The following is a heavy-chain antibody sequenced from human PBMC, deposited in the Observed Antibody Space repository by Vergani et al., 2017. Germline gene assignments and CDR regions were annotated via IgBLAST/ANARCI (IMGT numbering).Heavy chain of an antibody. CDR1: GGSFSPYY. J-gene: IGHJ4*02. Sequence: QVQLQQWGAGLLKPSETLSLTCGVYGGSFSPYYWNWIRQPPGKGLEWIGEINHSGSTNYNPSLKSRVTISVDTSKNQFSLKLSSVTAADTAVYYCARGRHFDSSGSSFDYWGQGTLVTVSS. D-gene: IGHD3-22*01. CDR2: INHSGST. CDR3: ARGRHFDSSGSSFDY. V-gene: IGHV4-34*02.